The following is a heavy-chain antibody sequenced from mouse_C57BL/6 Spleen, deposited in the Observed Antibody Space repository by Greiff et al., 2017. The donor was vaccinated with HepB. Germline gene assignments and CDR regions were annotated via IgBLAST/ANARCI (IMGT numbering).Heavy chain of an antibody. CDR3: ARHSPITTVVATPWYFDV. CDR1: GFTFSSYG. V-gene: IGHV5-6*01. D-gene: IGHD1-1*01. J-gene: IGHJ1*03. Sequence: EVQRVESGGDLVKPGGSLKLSCAASGFTFSSYGMSWVRQTPDKSLEWVATISSGGSYTYYPDSVKGRFTISRDNAKNTMYLQMSSLKAEDTAMYYCARHSPITTVVATPWYFDVWGTGTTVTVSS. CDR2: ISSGGSYT.